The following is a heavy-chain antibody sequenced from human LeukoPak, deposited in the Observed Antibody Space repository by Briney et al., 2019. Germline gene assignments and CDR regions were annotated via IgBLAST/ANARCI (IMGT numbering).Heavy chain of an antibody. Sequence: PGGSLRLSCAASGFTFSSDAMNWVRQRPGKGLEWVSVISGSGDKTYYADSVKGRFTISRDKSKNTVYLHMNSLRAEDTAVYFCAKDRSLNGGNSNGFFDYWGQGTLVTVSS. CDR2: ISGSGDKT. CDR3: AKDRSLNGGNSNGFFDY. D-gene: IGHD4-23*01. V-gene: IGHV3-23*01. CDR1: GFTFSSDA. J-gene: IGHJ4*02.